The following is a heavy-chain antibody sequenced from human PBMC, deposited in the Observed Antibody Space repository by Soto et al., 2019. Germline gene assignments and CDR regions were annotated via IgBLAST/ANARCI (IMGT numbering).Heavy chain of an antibody. CDR3: ARDGIVGATKVAFDI. D-gene: IGHD1-26*01. J-gene: IGHJ3*02. Sequence: SETLSLTCTVSGGSISSYYWSWIRQPPGKGLEWIGYIYYSGSTNYNPSLKSRVTISVDTSKNQFSLKLSSVTAADTAVYYCARDGIVGATKVAFDIWGQGTMVTVSS. CDR2: IYYSGST. CDR1: GGSISSYY. V-gene: IGHV4-59*01.